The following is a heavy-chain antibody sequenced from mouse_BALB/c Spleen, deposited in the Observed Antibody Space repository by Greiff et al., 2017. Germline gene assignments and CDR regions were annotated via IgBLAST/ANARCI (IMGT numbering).Heavy chain of an antibody. D-gene: IGHD2-1*01. V-gene: IGHV5-6-4*01. CDR2: ISSGGSYT. J-gene: IGHJ2*01. CDR1: GFTFSSYT. CDR3: TRDQGNYGY. Sequence: EVQVEESGGGLVKPGGSLKLSCAASGFTFSSYTMPWVRQTPEKRLEWVATISSGGSYTYYPDSVKGRFTISRDNAKNTLYLQMSSLKSEDTAMYYCTRDQGNYGYWGQGTTVTVSS.